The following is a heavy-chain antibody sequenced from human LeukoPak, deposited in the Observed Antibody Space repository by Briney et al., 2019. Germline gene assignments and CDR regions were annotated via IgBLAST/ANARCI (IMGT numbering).Heavy chain of an antibody. V-gene: IGHV4-59*01. J-gene: IGHJ2*01. D-gene: IGHD5-24*01. CDR2: IYNSGST. CDR3: ARDRGPYWYFDL. CDR1: DGSITSYY. Sequence: SETLSLTCTVSDGSITSYYWNWIRQPPGKGLELIGNIYNSGSTDYNPSLKSRVTISLNTSKNQISLKLSSVTAADTAVYYCARDRGPYWYFDLWGRGTLVTVSS.